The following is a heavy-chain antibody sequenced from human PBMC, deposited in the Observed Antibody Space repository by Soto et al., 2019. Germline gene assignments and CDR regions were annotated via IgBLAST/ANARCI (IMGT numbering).Heavy chain of an antibody. Sequence: QVQLVQSGAEVQKPGASLKVSCKASGYTFTNYHMHWVRQAPGQGLEWMGIINPNGGSTSYAQKCRGRVPMTGDTPTSTVARELSGLGSEDPAVYYWGREAFVRVAAWANFDYGGQGPPVTVSS. V-gene: IGHV1-46*01. D-gene: IGHD2-8*02. CDR1: GYTFTNYH. CDR3: GREAFVRVAAWANFDY. CDR2: INPNGGST. J-gene: IGHJ4*02.